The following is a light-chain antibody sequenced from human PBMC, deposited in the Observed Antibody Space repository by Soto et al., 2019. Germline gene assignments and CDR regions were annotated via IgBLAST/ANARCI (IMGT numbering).Light chain of an antibody. CDR1: SSDVGSYNL. Sequence: QSVLTQPASVSGSPGQSITISCTGTSSDVGSYNLVSWYQQHPGKAPKLMIYEGSKRPSGVPNRFSGSKSGNTASLTISGLQAEDEADSYCCSYAGSSTYYVFGTGTKVTVL. CDR3: CSYAGSSTYYV. J-gene: IGLJ1*01. CDR2: EGS. V-gene: IGLV2-23*01.